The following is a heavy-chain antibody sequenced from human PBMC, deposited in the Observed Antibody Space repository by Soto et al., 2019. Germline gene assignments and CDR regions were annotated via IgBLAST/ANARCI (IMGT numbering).Heavy chain of an antibody. D-gene: IGHD4-17*01. V-gene: IGHV5-51*01. CDR2: IYPGDSDT. Sequence: GRTLKISCKGSGYSFTRYWIGWVRQMPGKGLEWMGIIYPGDSDTRYSPSFQGQVTISADKSISTAYLQWSSLKASDTAMYYCARHFDHHIGTTGTPRYYYYGMDVWGQGTTVTVSS. CDR3: ARHFDHHIGTTGTPRYYYYGMDV. J-gene: IGHJ6*02. CDR1: GYSFTRYW.